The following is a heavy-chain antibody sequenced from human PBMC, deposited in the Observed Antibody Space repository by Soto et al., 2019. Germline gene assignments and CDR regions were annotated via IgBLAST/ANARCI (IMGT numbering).Heavy chain of an antibody. D-gene: IGHD2-21*01. V-gene: IGHV4-59*01. CDR3: TRGGDPYKTGH. J-gene: IGHJ4*02. CDR2: IHYSGST. Sequence: SETLSLTCTVSGGSISSYYWSWIRQPPGKGLEWIGFIHYSGSTNYNPSLKGRVTMSVDTSKNRFSLKLTSVNTADTAIYYCTRGGDPYKTGHWGQGTLVTVSS. CDR1: GGSISSYY.